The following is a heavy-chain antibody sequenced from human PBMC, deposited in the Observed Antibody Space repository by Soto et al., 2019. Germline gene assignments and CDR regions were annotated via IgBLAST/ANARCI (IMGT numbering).Heavy chain of an antibody. V-gene: IGHV6-1*01. CDR1: GDSVSSNSAA. Sequence: PSQTLSLTCAISGDSVSSNSAAWNWIRQSPSRGLEWLGRTYYRSKWYNDYAVSVKSRITINPDTSKNQFSLQLNSVTPEDTAVYYCARSPGYCSSTSCYSARPTGGYYYYGTDVWGQGTTVTVSS. D-gene: IGHD2-2*02. J-gene: IGHJ6*02. CDR3: ARSPGYCSSTSCYSARPTGGYYYYGTDV. CDR2: TYYRSKWYN.